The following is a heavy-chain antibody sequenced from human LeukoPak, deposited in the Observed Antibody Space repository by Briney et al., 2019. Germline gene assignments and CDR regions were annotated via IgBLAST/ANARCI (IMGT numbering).Heavy chain of an antibody. V-gene: IGHV3-23*01. CDR2: ISASGGST. CDR1: GFTFSSYG. Sequence: HPGGSLRLSCAASGFTFSSYGMSWVRQAPGKGLKWVSDISASGGSTYCADSVKGRFTISRDNSKKTLHLQMNSLRAEDTAIYYCAKASSAGDSSSWNYWGQGTLVTVSS. J-gene: IGHJ4*02. CDR3: AKASSAGDSSSWNY. D-gene: IGHD6-13*01.